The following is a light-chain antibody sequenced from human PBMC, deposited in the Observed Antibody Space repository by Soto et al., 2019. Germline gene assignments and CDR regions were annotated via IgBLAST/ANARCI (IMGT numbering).Light chain of an antibody. CDR2: AAS. CDR3: LQHNTYPLT. V-gene: IGKV1-39*01. J-gene: IGKJ1*01. CDR1: QSIRSY. Sequence: IQMTQSPSSLSASVGDRVTITCRASQSIRSYLNCYQQKPGKAPNLLIYAASGLQTGVPSRFSGSGSGTDFTLSISSLQREDFATYYCLQHNTYPLTFGQGTKVDIK.